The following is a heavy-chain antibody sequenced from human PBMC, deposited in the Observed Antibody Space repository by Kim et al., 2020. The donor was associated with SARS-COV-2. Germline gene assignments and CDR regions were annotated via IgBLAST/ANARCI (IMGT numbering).Heavy chain of an antibody. V-gene: IGHV3-23*01. Sequence: GGSLRLSCAASGFTFSSYAMSWVRQAPGKGLEWVSAISGSGGSTYYADSVKGRFTISRDNSKNTLYLQMNSLRAEDTAVYYCAKDMRLGRGVGYYFDYWGQGTLVTVSS. CDR1: GFTFSSYA. CDR2: ISGSGGST. D-gene: IGHD1-26*01. J-gene: IGHJ4*02. CDR3: AKDMRLGRGVGYYFDY.